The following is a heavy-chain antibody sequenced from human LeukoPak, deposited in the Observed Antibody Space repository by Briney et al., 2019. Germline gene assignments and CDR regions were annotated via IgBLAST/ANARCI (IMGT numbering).Heavy chain of an antibody. V-gene: IGHV3-21*01. CDR2: ISSSSSYI. CDR1: GFTFSSYS. CDR3: ARVFLVDYYDSSGYDY. D-gene: IGHD3-22*01. J-gene: IGHJ4*02. Sequence: GGSLRLSCAASGFTFSSYSMNWVRQAPGKGLEWVSSISSSSSYIYYADSVKGRFIISRDNAKNSLYLQMNSLRAEDTAVYYCARVFLVDYYDSSGYDYWGQGTLVTVSS.